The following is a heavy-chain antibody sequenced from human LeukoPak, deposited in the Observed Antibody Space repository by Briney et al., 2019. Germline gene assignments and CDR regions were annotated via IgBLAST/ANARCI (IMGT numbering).Heavy chain of an antibody. CDR1: GGSISSGSYY. Sequence: SETLSLTCTVSGGSISSGSYYWGWIRQPPGKGLEWIGSIYYSGSTYYNPSLKSRVTISVDTSKNQFSLKLSSVTAADTAVYYCARHPDYGVYFDYWGQGTLVTVSP. CDR3: ARHPDYGVYFDY. J-gene: IGHJ4*02. D-gene: IGHD4-17*01. CDR2: IYYSGST. V-gene: IGHV4-39*01.